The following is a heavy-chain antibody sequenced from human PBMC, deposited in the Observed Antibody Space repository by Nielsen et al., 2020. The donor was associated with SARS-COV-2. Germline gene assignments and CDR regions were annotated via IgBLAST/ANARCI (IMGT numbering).Heavy chain of an antibody. Sequence: GESLKISCAASGFTFRSHAMTWVRQAPGKGLEWVSVISGSGGSTCYADSVKGRFTISRDNSKNTLYLQMDSLRAEDTAVYYCAREVREGGGYNYDIWGQGTMVTVSS. CDR2: ISGSGGST. D-gene: IGHD5-24*01. V-gene: IGHV3-23*01. J-gene: IGHJ3*02. CDR3: AREVREGGGYNYDI. CDR1: GFTFRSHA.